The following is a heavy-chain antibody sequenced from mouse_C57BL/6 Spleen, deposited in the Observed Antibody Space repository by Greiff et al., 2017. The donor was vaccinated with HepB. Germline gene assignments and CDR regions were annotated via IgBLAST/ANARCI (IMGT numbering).Heavy chain of an antibody. Sequence: EVQLQQSGPVLVKPGASVKMSCKASGYTFTDYYMNWVKQSHGKSLEWIGVINPYNGGTSYNQKFKGKATLTVDKSSSTAYMELNSLTSEDSAVYYCARKTLDYYAMDYWGQGTSVTVSS. CDR2: INPYNGGT. CDR3: ARKTLDYYAMDY. CDR1: GYTFTDYY. J-gene: IGHJ4*01. V-gene: IGHV1-19*01.